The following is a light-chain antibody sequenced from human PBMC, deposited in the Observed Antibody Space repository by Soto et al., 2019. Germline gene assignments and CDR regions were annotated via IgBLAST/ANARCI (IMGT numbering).Light chain of an antibody. CDR1: SSDVGGYNY. CDR3: CSYAGSYTFFV. Sequence: QSVLTQPASVSGSPGQSVTISCTGPSSDVGGYNYVSWYQQYPGTAPKLMIYDVSMRPSGVPDRFSGSKSGNTASLTISGLQAEDEADYYCCSYAGSYTFFVFGTGTKVTVL. CDR2: DVS. V-gene: IGLV2-11*01. J-gene: IGLJ1*01.